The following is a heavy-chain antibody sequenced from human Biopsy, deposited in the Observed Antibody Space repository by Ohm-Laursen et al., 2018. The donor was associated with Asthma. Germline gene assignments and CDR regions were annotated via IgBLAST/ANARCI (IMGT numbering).Heavy chain of an antibody. V-gene: IGHV3-30*03. Sequence: SLRLSCSASGISFRNYGMHWVRQAPGKGLEWVALLSSDGANEYYADSVRGRFTISRDFSKNTLHLQMHSLRVEDTAVYYCARGDSSGWSHYYFDYWGQGTLVTVSS. CDR1: GISFRNYG. CDR2: LSSDGANE. CDR3: ARGDSSGWSHYYFDY. J-gene: IGHJ4*02. D-gene: IGHD6-19*01.